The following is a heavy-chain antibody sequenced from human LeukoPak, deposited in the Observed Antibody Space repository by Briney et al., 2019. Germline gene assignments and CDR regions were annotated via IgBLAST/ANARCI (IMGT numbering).Heavy chain of an antibody. J-gene: IGHJ4*02. CDR1: GYRFTNYW. CDR3: ARGIAVAGTAQDY. D-gene: IGHD6-19*01. Sequence: GESLKISCKGSGYRFTNYWINWVRQMPGKGLEWMGRIDPGDSYTNYSPSFQGHVTISADRSISTAYLQWSSLKASDTAMYYCARGIAVAGTAQDYWGQGTLVTVSS. V-gene: IGHV5-10-1*01. CDR2: IDPGDSYT.